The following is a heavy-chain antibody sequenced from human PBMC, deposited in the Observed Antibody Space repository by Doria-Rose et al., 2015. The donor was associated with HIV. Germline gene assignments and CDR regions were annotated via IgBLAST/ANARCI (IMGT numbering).Heavy chain of an antibody. V-gene: IGHV2-26*01. J-gene: IGHJ4*02. CDR1: GVSLSSPGMG. Sequence: QVTLKESGPVLVKPTETLTLTCTVSGVSLSSPGMGVSWIRQPPGKALEWLASIFSDDERSYYTSLKSRLTISRGTSKSQEVLTMTDMDPVDTATYYCARIKSSRWYHKYYFDFWGQGTLVIVSA. CDR3: ARIKSSRWYHKYYFDF. CDR2: IFSDDER. D-gene: IGHD6-13*01.